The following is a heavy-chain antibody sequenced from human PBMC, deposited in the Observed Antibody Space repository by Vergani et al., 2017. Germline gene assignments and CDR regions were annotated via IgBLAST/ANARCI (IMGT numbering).Heavy chain of an antibody. CDR3: AKENTVAVATPRYYNGLDV. J-gene: IGHJ6*02. CDR1: GDTFSSYG. V-gene: IGHV1-69*12. Sequence: QVQLVQSGAEVKKPGSSVKVSCKASGDTFSSYGISWVRQAPGQGLEWMGGIIPIFGPANYAQKFQGRVTITADESTSTSYLALSSLTSDDTAVYYCAKENTVAVATPRYYNGLDVWGQGTTVTVSS. D-gene: IGHD6-19*01. CDR2: IIPIFGPA.